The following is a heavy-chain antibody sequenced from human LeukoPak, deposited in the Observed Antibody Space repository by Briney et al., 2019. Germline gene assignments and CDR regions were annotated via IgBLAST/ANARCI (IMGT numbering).Heavy chain of an antibody. CDR2: ISGSGGST. CDR3: VRGEGFLEWLFYYFDY. D-gene: IGHD3-3*01. CDR1: GFTFSSYA. Sequence: GGSLRLSCAASGFTFSSYAMSWVRQAPGKGLEWVSAISGSGGSTYYADSVKGRFTISRDNSKNTLYLQMNSLRAKDTAVYYCVRGEGFLEWLFYYFDYWGQGTLVTVSS. J-gene: IGHJ4*02. V-gene: IGHV3-23*01.